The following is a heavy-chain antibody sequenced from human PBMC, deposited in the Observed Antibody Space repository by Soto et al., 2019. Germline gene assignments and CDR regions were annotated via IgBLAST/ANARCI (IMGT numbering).Heavy chain of an antibody. D-gene: IGHD4-17*01. J-gene: IGHJ4*02. V-gene: IGHV4-39*07. CDR2: IYYSGST. CDR3: ACPRQNYGDRAYDC. Sequence: SETLSLTCTVSRGSISSGTNYWAWIRQPPGKGLEWIANIYYSGSTFYNPSLKSRVTISLDTSKNQFSLKLRSVTASDSAMYYCACPRQNYGDRAYDCWGQGTLVTVSS. CDR1: RGSISSGTNY.